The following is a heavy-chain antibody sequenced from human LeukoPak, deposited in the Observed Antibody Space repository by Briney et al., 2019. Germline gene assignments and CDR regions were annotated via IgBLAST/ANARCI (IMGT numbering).Heavy chain of an antibody. Sequence: PGGSLRLSCAASGFTFSSYAMHWVRQAPGKGLEWVAVIWYDGSNKYYADSVKGRFTISRDNSKNTLYLQMNSLRAEDTAVYYCAREGFMVRGVITGFDYWGQGTLVTVSS. CDR1: GFTFSSYA. CDR2: IWYDGSNK. J-gene: IGHJ4*02. V-gene: IGHV3-33*08. CDR3: AREGFMVRGVITGFDY. D-gene: IGHD3-10*01.